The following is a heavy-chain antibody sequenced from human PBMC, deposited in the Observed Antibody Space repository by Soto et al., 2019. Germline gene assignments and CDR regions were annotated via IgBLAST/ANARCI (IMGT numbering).Heavy chain of an antibody. J-gene: IGHJ6*02. V-gene: IGHV4-39*07. Sequence: TSETLSLTCTVSGGSISSSSYYWGWIRQPPGKGLEWIGSIYYSGSTYYNPSLKSRVTISVDTSKNQFSLKLSSVTAADTAVYYCAASCVGCGGFNYYGMDVWGQGTTVTVSS. D-gene: IGHD2-21*01. CDR1: GGSISSSSYY. CDR3: AASCVGCGGFNYYGMDV. CDR2: IYYSGST.